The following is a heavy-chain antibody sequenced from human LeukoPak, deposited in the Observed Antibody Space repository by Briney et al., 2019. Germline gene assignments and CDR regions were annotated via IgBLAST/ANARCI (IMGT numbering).Heavy chain of an antibody. V-gene: IGHV4-59*11. CDR2: IYYSGST. D-gene: IGHD3-22*01. J-gene: IGHJ4*02. CDR3: ARLDYSDSQGYDY. Sequence: PSETLSLTCTVSGGSISSHYWSWLRQPPGKGLEWVGYIYYSGSTNYNPSLKSRVTISVDTSKNQFSLKLSSVTAADTAVYYCARLDYSDSQGYDYWGQGTLVTVSS. CDR1: GGSISSHY.